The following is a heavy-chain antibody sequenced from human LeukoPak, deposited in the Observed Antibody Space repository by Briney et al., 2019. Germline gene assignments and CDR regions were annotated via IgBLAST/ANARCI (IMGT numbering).Heavy chain of an antibody. CDR2: IIPILGIA. V-gene: IGHV1-69*04. J-gene: IGHJ6*02. Sequence: ASVKVSCKASGGTFSSYAISWVRQAPGQGLEWMGRIIPILGIANYAQRFKGRVTITADESTSTAYMELSRLRSEDTAVYYCARENGGNSGGMDVWGQGTTVTVSS. D-gene: IGHD4-23*01. CDR3: ARENGGNSGGMDV. CDR1: GGTFSSYA.